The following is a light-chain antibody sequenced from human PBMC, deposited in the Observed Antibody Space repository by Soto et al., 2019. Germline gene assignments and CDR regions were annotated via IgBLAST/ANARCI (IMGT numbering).Light chain of an antibody. CDR2: AVS. Sequence: QAALTQPASVSGSPGQSITIACTGSSSDVGAYNYVSWYQQHPDKAPKLMIFAVSDRPSGVSNRFSGSNSVNTASLTISGLQAEDDADYFCSSYTSNSTLVFGGGTELTVL. CDR3: SSYTSNSTLV. CDR1: SSDVGAYNY. V-gene: IGLV2-14*01. J-gene: IGLJ3*02.